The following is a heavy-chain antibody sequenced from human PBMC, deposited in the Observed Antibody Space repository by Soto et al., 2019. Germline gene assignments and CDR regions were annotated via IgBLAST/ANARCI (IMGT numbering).Heavy chain of an antibody. CDR2: IITIFGTA. J-gene: IGHJ4*01. V-gene: IGHV1-69*01. D-gene: IGHD3-22*01. CDR1: GGTFSSYA. Sequence: QVQLEQSGAEVKKPGASVKVSCKASGGTFSSYAISWVRQAPGQGLEWMGGIITIFGTANYAQKFQGRVTITADESTCTAYMELSSLRSEDTAVYYCARQAEYDSSSYYFDYWGHGTLVTVSS. CDR3: ARQAEYDSSSYYFDY.